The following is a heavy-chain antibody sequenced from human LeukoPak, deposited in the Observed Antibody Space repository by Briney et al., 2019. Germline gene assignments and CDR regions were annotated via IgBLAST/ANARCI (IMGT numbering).Heavy chain of an antibody. V-gene: IGHV4-34*01. CDR1: GGSFSGYC. D-gene: IGHD7-27*01. Sequence: SETLSLTCAVYGGSFSGYCWSWIRQPPGKGLEWIGEINHSGSTNYNPSLKSRVTISVDTSKNQFSLKLSSVTAADTAVYYCARDAKLGIRTYFDYWGQGTLVTVSS. CDR3: ARDAKLGIRTYFDY. J-gene: IGHJ4*02. CDR2: INHSGST.